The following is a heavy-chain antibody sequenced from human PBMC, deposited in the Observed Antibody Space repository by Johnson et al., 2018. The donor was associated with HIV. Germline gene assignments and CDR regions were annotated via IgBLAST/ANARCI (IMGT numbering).Heavy chain of an antibody. CDR2: INWNCGRT. D-gene: IGHD6-13*01. CDR1: GFTFDDYG. J-gene: IGHJ3*01. V-gene: IGHV3-20*04. CDR3: TTLNIAPSF. Sequence: VKLVESGGGVVRPGGSLRLSCAASGFTFDDYGMSWVRQAPGKGLEWVSGINWNCGRTGCGDSVMGRFTISRDNAKNSLYLQMNSLRAEDTALYYCTTLNIAPSFWGQGTLVTVSS.